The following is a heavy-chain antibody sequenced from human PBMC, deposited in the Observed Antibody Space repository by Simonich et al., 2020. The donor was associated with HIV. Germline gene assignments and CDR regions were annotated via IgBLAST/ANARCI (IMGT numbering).Heavy chain of an antibody. Sequence: QVQLQQWGAGLLKPSETLSLTCGVYGGSFSGYYWSWIRQPPGKGLEWVGEINHSGRTNYNWPLKSRVTISEDTSKNQFSLKLSSVTAADTAVYYCARRVYYYDSSDYLVPDALDIWGRGTMVIVSS. CDR3: ARRVYYYDSSDYLVPDALDI. J-gene: IGHJ3*02. D-gene: IGHD3-22*01. CDR2: INHSGRT. V-gene: IGHV4-34*01. CDR1: GGSFSGYY.